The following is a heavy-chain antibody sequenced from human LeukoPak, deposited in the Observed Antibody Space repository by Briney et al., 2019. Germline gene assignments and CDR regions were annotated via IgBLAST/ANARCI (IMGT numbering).Heavy chain of an antibody. V-gene: IGHV3-23*01. CDR2: ISGSGGST. J-gene: IGHJ4*02. D-gene: IGHD6-19*01. Sequence: GGSLRLSCAASGFPFSSYAMNWVRQAPGKGLEWVSVISGSGGSTYYADSVKGRFTISRDNSKNTLFLQMNSLTAEDTAVYYCAKRAVAGTKGVKDFDYWGQGTLVTVSS. CDR1: GFPFSSYA. CDR3: AKRAVAGTKGVKDFDY.